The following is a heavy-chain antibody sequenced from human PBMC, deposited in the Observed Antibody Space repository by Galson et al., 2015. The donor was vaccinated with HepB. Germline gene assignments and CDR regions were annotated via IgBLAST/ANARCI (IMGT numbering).Heavy chain of an antibody. J-gene: IGHJ4*02. CDR3: ARVDGLLFGVRYFDY. V-gene: IGHV1-69*06. CDR1: GGTFSSYA. CDR2: IIPIFGTA. D-gene: IGHD3-10*02. Sequence: SVKVSCKASGGTFSSYAISWVRQAPGQGLEWMGGIIPIFGTANYAQKFQGRVTITADKSTSTAYMELSSLRSEDTAVYYCARVDGLLFGVRYFDYWGQGTLVTVSS.